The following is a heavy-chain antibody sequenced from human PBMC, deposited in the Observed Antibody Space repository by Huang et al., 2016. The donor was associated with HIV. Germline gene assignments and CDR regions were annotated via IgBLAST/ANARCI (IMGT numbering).Heavy chain of an antibody. CDR2: SIPIFGTA. J-gene: IGHJ6*03. CDR1: GGTFSSYA. Sequence: QVQLVQSGAEVKKPGSSVKVSCKASGGTFSSYAISWVRQAPGQGLEWRGGSIPIFGTADYAHKFQGRVTITADESTSTAYMELSSLRSEDTAVYYCARSAPIFDYYYYMDVWGKGTTVTVSS. CDR3: ARSAPIFDYYYYMDV. V-gene: IGHV1-69*13.